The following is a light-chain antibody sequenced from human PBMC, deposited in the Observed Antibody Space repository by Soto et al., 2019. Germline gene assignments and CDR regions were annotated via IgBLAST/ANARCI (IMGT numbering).Light chain of an antibody. CDR3: SSYGGNYNYV. V-gene: IGLV2-8*01. Sequence: SALTQPPSASGSPGQSVTISCTGTSTDVGGYNYVSWYQQYPGKAPKLMIYEVNKRPSGVPDRFSGSKSGNTASLTVSGLQAEDEADYYCSSYGGNYNYVFGTGTKLTVL. CDR1: STDVGGYNY. J-gene: IGLJ1*01. CDR2: EVN.